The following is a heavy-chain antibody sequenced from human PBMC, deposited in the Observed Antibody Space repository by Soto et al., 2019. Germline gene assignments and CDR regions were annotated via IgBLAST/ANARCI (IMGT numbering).Heavy chain of an antibody. CDR3: AREDSTGYRFDY. V-gene: IGHV1-69*06. CDR1: GGTFSTYI. Sequence: QVQLVQSGAEVKKPGSSVKVSCKVSGGTFSTYIISWVRQAPGHVLEWMGGIIPLFGAANYVQKFQGRVTITADKSTTTDYMELRSLRSEDTAIYYCAREDSTGYRFDYWGQGTLVTVST. D-gene: IGHD3-22*01. J-gene: IGHJ4*02. CDR2: IIPLFGAA.